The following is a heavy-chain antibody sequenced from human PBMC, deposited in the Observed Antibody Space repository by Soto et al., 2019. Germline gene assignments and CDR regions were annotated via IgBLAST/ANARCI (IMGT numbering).Heavy chain of an antibody. CDR2: IIPIFGTV. V-gene: IGHV1-69*12. D-gene: IGHD3-22*01. CDR1: GGTFSNYA. Sequence: QVQLVQSGAEVKKPGSSVKVSCKASGGTFSNYALDWVRQAPGQGLEWMGGIIPIFGTVRHAQNFQGRVTITADESTATAYMELSRLRYEDTAMYYCATGGERDYYDHSGWPWGQVTLVTVSS. CDR3: ATGGERDYYDHSGWP. J-gene: IGHJ1*01.